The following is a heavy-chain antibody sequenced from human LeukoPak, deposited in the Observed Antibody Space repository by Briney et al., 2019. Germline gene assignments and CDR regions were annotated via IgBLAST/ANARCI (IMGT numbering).Heavy chain of an antibody. V-gene: IGHV4-61*02. CDR2: IYTSGST. Sequence: SQTLSLTCTVSGGSISSGSYYWSWIRQPAGKGLEWIGRIYTSGSTNYNPSLKSRVTISVDTSKDQFSLKLSSVTAADTAVYYCARETSVLRFLEWLSFDYWGQGTLVTVSS. CDR1: GGSISSGSYY. CDR3: ARETSVLRFLEWLSFDY. J-gene: IGHJ4*02. D-gene: IGHD3-3*01.